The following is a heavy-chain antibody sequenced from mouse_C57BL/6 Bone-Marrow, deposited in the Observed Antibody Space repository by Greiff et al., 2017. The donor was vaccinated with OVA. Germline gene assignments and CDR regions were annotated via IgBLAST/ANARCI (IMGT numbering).Heavy chain of an antibody. CDR3: AILDMDY. V-gene: IGHV1-69*01. CDR1: GYTFTSYW. CDR2: IDPSDSYT. Sequence: QVQLQQPGAELVMPGASVKLSCKASGYTFTSYWMHWVKQRPGQGLEWIGEIDPSDSYTNYNQKFKGKSTLTVDKSSSTAYMQLSSLTSEDSAVYYCAILDMDYWGQGTSVTVSS. J-gene: IGHJ4*01.